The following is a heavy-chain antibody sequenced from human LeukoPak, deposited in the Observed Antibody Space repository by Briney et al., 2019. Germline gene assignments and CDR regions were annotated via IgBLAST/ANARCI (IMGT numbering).Heavy chain of an antibody. CDR2: IYYSGST. J-gene: IGHJ4*02. D-gene: IGHD4-17*01. V-gene: IGHV4-59*12. Sequence: SETLSLTCTVSGGSISSYYWSWIRQPPGKGLEWIGYIYYSGSTNYNPSLKSRVTISVDTSKNQFSLKLSSVTAADTAVYYCARGGDYGDYRGLFDYWGQGTLVTVSS. CDR3: ARGGDYGDYRGLFDY. CDR1: GGSISSYY.